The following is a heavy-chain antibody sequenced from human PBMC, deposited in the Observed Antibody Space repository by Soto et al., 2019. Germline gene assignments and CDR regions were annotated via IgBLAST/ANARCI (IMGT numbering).Heavy chain of an antibody. V-gene: IGHV3-23*01. Sequence: GSLRLSCAASGFTFTTCAMSWVRQAPGKGLEWVSAISGSGDRTYYADSVKGRFTISRDNSKNTLYLQMNSLRAEDTAVYFCAKEGRWLPIDYWGQGALVTSPQ. CDR2: ISGSGDRT. CDR3: AKEGRWLPIDY. CDR1: GFTFTTCA. J-gene: IGHJ4*02. D-gene: IGHD6-19*01.